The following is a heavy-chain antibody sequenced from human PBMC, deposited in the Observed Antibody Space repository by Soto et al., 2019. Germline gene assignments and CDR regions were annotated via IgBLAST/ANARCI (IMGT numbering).Heavy chain of an antibody. V-gene: IGHV6-1*01. CDR1: GDSVSSNSAG. CDR2: TYYRSKWYF. CDR3: ARGSWDDVSGHYYMDV. Sequence: PSQTLSLTCAISGDSVSSNSAGWNWIRQTPSRGLEWLGRTYYRSKWYFNYAVSVESRITINPDTSKIQFSLQLSSVTPDDTAVYYCARGSWDDVSGHYYMDVWGKGTTVTVSS. D-gene: IGHD1-1*01. J-gene: IGHJ6*03.